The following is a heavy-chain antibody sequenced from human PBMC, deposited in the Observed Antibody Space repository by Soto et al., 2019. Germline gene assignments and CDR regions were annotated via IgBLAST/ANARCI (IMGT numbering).Heavy chain of an antibody. CDR2: IWYDGSNK. CDR3: AKGHSVSYPYFDY. Sequence: PGGSLRLSCAASGFTFSSYGMHWVRQAPGKGLEWVAVIWYDGSNKYYADSVKGRFTISRDNSKNTLYLQMNSLRAEDTAVYYGAKGHSVSYPYFDYWGHGTLVTVSS. D-gene: IGHD1-26*01. J-gene: IGHJ4*01. CDR1: GFTFSSYG. V-gene: IGHV3-33*06.